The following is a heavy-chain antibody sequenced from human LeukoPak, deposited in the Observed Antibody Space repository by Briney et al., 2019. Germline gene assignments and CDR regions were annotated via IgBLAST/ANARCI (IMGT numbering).Heavy chain of an antibody. V-gene: IGHV5-51*01. J-gene: IGHJ6*03. CDR2: IYPGDSDT. Sequence: GESLKISCKGSGYSFTSYWIGWVRQMPGKGLEWMGIIYPGDSDTRYSPSFQGQVTISADKSISTAYLQWSSLKASDTAMYYCARHVPSIAARQKTNYYYMDVWGRGTTVTVSS. D-gene: IGHD6-6*01. CDR1: GYSFTSYW. CDR3: ARHVPSIAARQKTNYYYMDV.